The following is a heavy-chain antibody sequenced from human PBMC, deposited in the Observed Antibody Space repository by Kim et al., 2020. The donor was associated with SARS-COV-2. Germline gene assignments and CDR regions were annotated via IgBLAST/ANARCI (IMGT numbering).Heavy chain of an antibody. CDR2: INHSGST. V-gene: IGHV4-34*01. J-gene: IGHJ4*02. D-gene: IGHD3-16*01. CDR3: ARLRERGGGVTDGPSPWVFGTTHHDY. Sequence: SETLSLTCAVYGGSFSGYYWSWIRQPPGKGLEWIGEINHSGSTNYNPSLKSRVTISVDTSKNQFSLKLSSVTAADTAVYYCARLRERGGGVTDGPSPWVFGTTHHDYWGQGTLVTVSS. CDR1: GGSFSGYY.